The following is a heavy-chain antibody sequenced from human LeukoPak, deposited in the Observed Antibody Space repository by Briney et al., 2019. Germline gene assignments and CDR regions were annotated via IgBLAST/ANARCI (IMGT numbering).Heavy chain of an antibody. D-gene: IGHD5-18*01. CDR1: GGSISSGGYY. V-gene: IGHV4-31*03. CDR2: IYYSGST. J-gene: IGHJ4*02. CDR3: ARDRSSDTAMVYYFDY. Sequence: PSQTLSLTCTVSGGSISSGGYYWSWIRQHPGKGLEWIGYIYYSGSTYSNPSLKSRVTISVDTSKNQFSLKLSSVTAADTAVYYCARDRSSDTAMVYYFDYWGQGTLVTVSS.